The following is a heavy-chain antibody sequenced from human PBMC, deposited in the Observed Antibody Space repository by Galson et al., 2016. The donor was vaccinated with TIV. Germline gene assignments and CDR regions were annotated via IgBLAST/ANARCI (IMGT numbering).Heavy chain of an antibody. D-gene: IGHD4-17*01. V-gene: IGHV1-18*01. CDR1: DYSFTTYG. CDR3: ARGSGDTYYYYFGMDV. CDR2: ISGYNGNT. Sequence: SVKVSCKASDYSFTTYGFGWVRQAPGQGLEWMGWISGYNGNTNYAQKFQGRVTMTTDTSTSTTYMELNSLRSEDTAVYYCARGSGDTYYYYFGMDVWGQGTTVTVSS. J-gene: IGHJ6*02.